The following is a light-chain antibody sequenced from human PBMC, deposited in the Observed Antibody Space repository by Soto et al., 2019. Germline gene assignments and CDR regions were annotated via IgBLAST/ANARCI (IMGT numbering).Light chain of an antibody. V-gene: IGKV1-5*01. CDR2: DAS. CDR1: QPISTW. J-gene: IGKJ1*01. CDR3: HQYNYYRPT. Sequence: IQLTQSPSSLSAPVGDRVTITCRASQPISTWLAWYQEKPGKAPKLLIYDASSLEGGVPSRFSGSGSGTEFTLTISSLQPDDFATYYCHQYNYYRPTFGQGTKVDIK.